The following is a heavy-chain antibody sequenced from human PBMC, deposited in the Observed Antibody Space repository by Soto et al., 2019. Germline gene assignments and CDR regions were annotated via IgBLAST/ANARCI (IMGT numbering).Heavy chain of an antibody. CDR1: SGSISSGDYY. V-gene: IGHV4-31*03. CDR3: ARVLTRNYSSGWATRDASDY. J-gene: IGHJ4*02. CDR2: IYFSGTT. D-gene: IGHD6-19*01. Sequence: PSETLSLTCTVSSGSISSGDYYWSWIRQHPGKGLEWIGYIYFSGTTYYNPSLKRRVTISVDTSKNQFSLRLSSVSAADTAVYYCARVLTRNYSSGWATRDASDYWGQGTLVTVSS.